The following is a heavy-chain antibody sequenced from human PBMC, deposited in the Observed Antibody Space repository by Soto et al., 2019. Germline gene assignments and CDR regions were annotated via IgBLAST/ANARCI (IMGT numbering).Heavy chain of an antibody. Sequence: ASVKVSCKASGYRFISYYMHWVRQAPGQGLEWMGVINPSGGAATYAKKFQGRVTVTRDTSTSTVYVDLSGLRSEDTAVYYCVRDKYSSTWSPAHWGQGTLVTVSS. J-gene: IGHJ1*01. D-gene: IGHD6-13*01. CDR3: VRDKYSSTWSPAH. CDR1: GYRFISYY. V-gene: IGHV1-46*01. CDR2: INPSGGAA.